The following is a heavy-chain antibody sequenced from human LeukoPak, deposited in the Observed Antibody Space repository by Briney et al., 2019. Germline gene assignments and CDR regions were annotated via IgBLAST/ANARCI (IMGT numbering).Heavy chain of an antibody. CDR1: GFTFSSYV. D-gene: IGHD3-22*01. CDR2: ISASGGNT. J-gene: IGHJ4*02. V-gene: IGHV3-23*01. CDR3: AKDADYYDRSGYYPPNY. Sequence: PGGSLRLSCAASGFTFSSYVMTWVRQAPGKGLEWVSAISASGGNTYYADSVKGRFTISRDNPKNSVYLQMNSLRAGDTAVYYCAKDADYYDRSGYYPPNYWGQGTLVTVSS.